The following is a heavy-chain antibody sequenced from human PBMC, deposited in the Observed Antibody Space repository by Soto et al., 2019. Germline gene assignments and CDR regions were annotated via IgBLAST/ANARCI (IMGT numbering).Heavy chain of an antibody. D-gene: IGHD4-17*01. CDR1: GGTFSSYA. V-gene: IGHV1-69*13. J-gene: IGHJ4*02. CDR2: ISPNNGTT. CDR3: ARATYGDYILRL. Sequence: SVKVSCKASGGTFSSYAISWVRQAPGQGLEWMGGISPNNGTTNYAQKLQGRVTMTADESTSTAYMELRSLRSDDTAVYYCARATYGDYILRLWGQGTLVTVSS.